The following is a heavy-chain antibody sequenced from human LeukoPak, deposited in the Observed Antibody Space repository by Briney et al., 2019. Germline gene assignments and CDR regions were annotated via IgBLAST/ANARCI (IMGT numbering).Heavy chain of an antibody. CDR1: GFTVSGNY. D-gene: IGHD3-10*01. CDR3: GRHAYGGSPPLS. CDR2: IYSGGST. V-gene: IGHV3-53*01. J-gene: IGHJ4*02. Sequence: GGSLRLSCAASGFTVSGNYLTWVRQAPGKGLEWVSIIYSGGSTYYADSVKGRFTISRDNSKNTLYLQMNSLRVGDTAVYYCGRHAYGGSPPLSWGQGALVTVSS.